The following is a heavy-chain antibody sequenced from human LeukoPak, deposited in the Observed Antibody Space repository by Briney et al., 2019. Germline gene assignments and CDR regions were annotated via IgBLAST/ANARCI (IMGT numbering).Heavy chain of an antibody. D-gene: IGHD6-13*01. CDR3: ARLVAATGNFDY. Sequence: SETLSLTCVVSGGSISSGGYSWSWIRQPPGKGLEWIGYIYHSGSTYYNPSLKSRVTISVNRSKNQFSLKLSSVTAADTAVYYCARLVAATGNFDYWGQGTLVTVSS. V-gene: IGHV4-30-2*01. CDR2: IYHSGST. J-gene: IGHJ4*02. CDR1: GGSISSGGYS.